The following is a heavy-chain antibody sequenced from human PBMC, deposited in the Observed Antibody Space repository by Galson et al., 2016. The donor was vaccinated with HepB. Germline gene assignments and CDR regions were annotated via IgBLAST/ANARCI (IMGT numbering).Heavy chain of an antibody. V-gene: IGHV3-64*02. J-gene: IGHJ4*02. Sequence: SLRLSCAASEFTFSSYAMHWVRQTPGKGLEYVSAISSNGGTTYYADSVKGRFTITTDNSKTTLYLQMGSLRAEDMAVYYCARWGPSSWYDYWGQGTLVTVSS. CDR2: ISSNGGTT. D-gene: IGHD6-13*01. CDR1: EFTFSSYA. CDR3: ARWGPSSWYDY.